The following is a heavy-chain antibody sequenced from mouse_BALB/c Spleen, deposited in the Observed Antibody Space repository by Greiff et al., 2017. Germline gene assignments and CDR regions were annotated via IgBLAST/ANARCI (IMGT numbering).Heavy chain of an antibody. CDR2: IDLANGNT. CDR3: ARWTAY. CDR1: GFNIKDTY. Sequence: VQLQQSGAELVKPGASVKLSCTASGFNIKDTYMHWVKQRPEQGLEWIGRIDLANGNTKYDPKFQGKATITADTSSNTAYLQLSSLTSEENAVYYCARWTAYWGQGTLVTVSA. V-gene: IGHV14-3*02. J-gene: IGHJ3*01.